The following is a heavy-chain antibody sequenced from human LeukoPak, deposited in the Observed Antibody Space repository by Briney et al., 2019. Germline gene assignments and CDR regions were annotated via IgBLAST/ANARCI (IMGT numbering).Heavy chain of an antibody. V-gene: IGHV3-11*01. CDR2: NSSSGNTI. CDR1: GFTFSDYY. Sequence: GGSLRLSCAASGFTFSDYYMSWIRQAPGKGLEWVSYNSSSGNTIYYADSVKGRFTISTDNAKNSLYLQMNSLRAEDTAVYYCARDAAAAGPYYYYGMDVWGQGTTVTVSS. D-gene: IGHD6-13*01. CDR3: ARDAAAAGPYYYYGMDV. J-gene: IGHJ6*02.